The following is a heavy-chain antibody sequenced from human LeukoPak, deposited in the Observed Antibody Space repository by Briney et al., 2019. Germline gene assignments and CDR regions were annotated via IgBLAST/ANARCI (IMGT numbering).Heavy chain of an antibody. CDR2: IRGGGGVT. Sequence: PGGSLRLSCAASGFTFDNYAMNWVHQAPGKGLEWVSYIRGGGGVTRYSDSVKDRFTISSDNSKNTLYLQMNNLRAEDTAIYYCAKCSASYYNDAFDIWGRGTMVTVSS. CDR3: AKCSASYYNDAFDI. D-gene: IGHD3-10*01. V-gene: IGHV3-23*01. CDR1: GFTFDNYA. J-gene: IGHJ3*02.